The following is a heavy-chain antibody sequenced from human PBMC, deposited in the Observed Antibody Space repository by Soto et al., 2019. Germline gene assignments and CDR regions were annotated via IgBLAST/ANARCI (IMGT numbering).Heavy chain of an antibody. CDR3: ATGGDTAKDGY. D-gene: IGHD5-18*01. V-gene: IGHV3-53*01. CDR1: GFTVTDNH. Sequence: VQLVESGGGLVQPGGSLRLSCAGSGFTVTDNHMTWVRQAPGRGPEWVSTIYYNGNTFHADSVWGRFTISRDTSKNMLYLQMNSLRAEETAVYYCATGGDTAKDGYWGQGTLVTVSS. CDR2: IYYNGNT. J-gene: IGHJ4*02.